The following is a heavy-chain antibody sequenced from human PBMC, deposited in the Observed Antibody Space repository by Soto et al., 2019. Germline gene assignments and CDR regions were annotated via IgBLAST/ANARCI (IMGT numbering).Heavy chain of an antibody. J-gene: IGHJ4*02. V-gene: IGHV1-69*06. CDR2: IIPIFGTA. Sequence: QVQLVQSGAEVKQHGSSVKVSCKASGGTFSSYAISWVRQAPGQGLEWMGGIIPIFGTANYAQKFQGRVTTNADKSTSTAYMELSILRSEDTAVYYCAIESSLTTTYGGQGTLVTVSS. CDR1: GGTFSSYA. CDR3: AIESSLTTTY. D-gene: IGHD4-17*01.